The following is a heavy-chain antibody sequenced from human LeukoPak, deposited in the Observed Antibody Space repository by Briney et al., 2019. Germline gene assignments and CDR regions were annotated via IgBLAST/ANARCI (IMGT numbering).Heavy chain of an antibody. CDR2: IGAPGDDT. CDR1: GFSFSSYA. Sequence: GGSLRLSCGASGFSFSSYAMSWFRQAPGKGLEWVSSIGAPGDDTYYADSVKGRFTISRDNSMDRLYLQMSRVRDEDAAVYYCAKDSGSYSDDYWGQGTLVIVSS. J-gene: IGHJ4*02. V-gene: IGHV3-23*01. CDR3: AKDSGSYSDDY. D-gene: IGHD1-26*01.